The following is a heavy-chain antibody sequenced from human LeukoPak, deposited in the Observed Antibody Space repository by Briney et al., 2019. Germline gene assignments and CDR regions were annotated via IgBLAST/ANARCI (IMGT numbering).Heavy chain of an antibody. CDR3: ARGLEIYRIDY. CDR1: GFTFSNFA. Sequence: GGSLRLSCAASGFTFSNFAMSWVRQAPGKGLQWVSAISTSGDSTYHADSVKGRFTISRDNAKNSLYLQMNSLRAEDTAVYYCARGLEIYRIDYWGQGTLVTVSS. J-gene: IGHJ4*02. V-gene: IGHV3-23*01. CDR2: ISTSGDST. D-gene: IGHD2-2*02.